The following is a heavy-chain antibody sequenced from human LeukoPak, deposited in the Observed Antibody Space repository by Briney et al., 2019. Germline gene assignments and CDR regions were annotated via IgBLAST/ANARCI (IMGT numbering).Heavy chain of an antibody. D-gene: IGHD6-19*01. CDR2: IDPSDSYT. CDR1: GYSFTSYW. J-gene: IGHJ1*01. Sequence: GESLKISCKGSGYSFTSYWISWVRQMPGKGLEWMGRIDPSDSYTNYSPSFQGHVTISADKSISTAYLQWSSLKASDTAMYYCAGAGIAVAGDAEYFQHWGQGTLVTVSS. CDR3: AGAGIAVAGDAEYFQH. V-gene: IGHV5-10-1*01.